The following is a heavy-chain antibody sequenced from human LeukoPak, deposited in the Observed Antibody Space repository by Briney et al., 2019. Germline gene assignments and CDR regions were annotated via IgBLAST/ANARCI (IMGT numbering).Heavy chain of an antibody. CDR3: ARGRYSYGYVFDI. CDR1: GGTFSSYA. CDR2: IIPILGIA. Sequence: SVKVSCKASGGTFSSYAISWVRQAPGQGLEWMGRIIPILGIANYAQKFQGRVTITADKSTSTAYMELSSLRSEDTAVYYCARGRYSYGYVFDIWDQGTMVTVSS. J-gene: IGHJ3*02. D-gene: IGHD5-18*01. V-gene: IGHV1-69*04.